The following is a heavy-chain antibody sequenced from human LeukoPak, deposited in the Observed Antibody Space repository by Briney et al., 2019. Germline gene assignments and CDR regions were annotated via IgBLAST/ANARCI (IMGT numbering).Heavy chain of an antibody. J-gene: IGHJ4*02. CDR3: AREVAI. CDR2: INIANGNT. D-gene: IGHD2-15*01. CDR1: GYTFTNYV. Sequence: ASVKVSCKATGYTFTNYVMHWVRQTPGQRLEWMGWINIANGNTNCSQNFQGRVTISRDTSATTVYTELSSLRSEDTAVYYCAREVAIWGQGTLVTVSS. V-gene: IGHV1-3*04.